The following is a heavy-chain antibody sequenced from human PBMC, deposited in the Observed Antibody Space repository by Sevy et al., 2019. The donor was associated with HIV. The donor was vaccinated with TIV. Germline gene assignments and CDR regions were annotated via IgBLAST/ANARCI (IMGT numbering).Heavy chain of an antibody. Sequence: GGSLRLSCAASGISFSGFSMNWVRQAPGKGLEWVSYISSSGSTIFYEDSVKGRFTTSRDHAKNSVYLQMSSLRHDVTAVYYCARENWNVFDYWGQGTLVTVSS. J-gene: IGHJ4*01. D-gene: IGHD1-1*01. CDR1: GISFSGFS. CDR2: ISSSGSTI. V-gene: IGHV3-48*02. CDR3: ARENWNVFDY.